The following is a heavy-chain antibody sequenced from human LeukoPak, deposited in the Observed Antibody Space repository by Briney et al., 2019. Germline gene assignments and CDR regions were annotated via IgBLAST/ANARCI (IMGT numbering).Heavy chain of an antibody. CDR1: GFTFSAYA. CDR3: ARDLPVYDSLTGPDMDV. J-gene: IGHJ6*02. CDR2: IRGGGGSA. V-gene: IGHV3-23*01. D-gene: IGHD3-9*01. Sequence: GGSLRLSCTASGFTFSAYAMMWVRQAPGKGPEWVSAIRGGGGSAFYADSVKGRFTISRDNSKYTLFLQMNSLRAEDTAVYYCARDLPVYDSLTGPDMDVWGQGTTVTVSS.